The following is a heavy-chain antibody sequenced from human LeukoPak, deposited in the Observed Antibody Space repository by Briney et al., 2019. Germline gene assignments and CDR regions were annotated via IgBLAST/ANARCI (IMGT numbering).Heavy chain of an antibody. CDR3: ARLFG. CDR2: ISGDGSAM. V-gene: IGHV3-48*04. D-gene: IGHD3-10*01. Sequence: GGSLRLSCAASGFNFNRYTMNRVRQAPGKGLEWISCISGDGSAMYYADSVKGRFTISRDNAKSSLYLQMNSLRAEDTAVYYCARLFGWGQGTLVTVSS. J-gene: IGHJ4*02. CDR1: GFNFNRYT.